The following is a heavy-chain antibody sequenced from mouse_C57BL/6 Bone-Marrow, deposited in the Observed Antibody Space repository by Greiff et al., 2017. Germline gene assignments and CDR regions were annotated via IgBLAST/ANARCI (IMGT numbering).Heavy chain of an antibody. Sequence: QVQLQQPGAELVKPGASVKMSCKASGYTFTSYWITWVKQRPGQGLEWIGDIYPGSGSTNYNEKFKSKATLTVDTSSSTAYMQLSSLTSEDSAVYYCARPIYYGSSSFAYWGQGTLVTVSA. CDR1: GYTFTSYW. J-gene: IGHJ3*01. D-gene: IGHD1-1*01. V-gene: IGHV1-55*01. CDR2: IYPGSGST. CDR3: ARPIYYGSSSFAY.